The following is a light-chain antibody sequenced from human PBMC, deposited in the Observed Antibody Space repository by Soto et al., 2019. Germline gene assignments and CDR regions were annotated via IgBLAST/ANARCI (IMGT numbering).Light chain of an antibody. CDR2: WAS. J-gene: IGKJ4*01. CDR1: QSVLHSSNNKNF. V-gene: IGKV4-1*01. CDR3: QQSPSPPLT. Sequence: DIVLTQSPDSLAVSLGERATINCKSSQSVLHSSNNKNFLAWYQQKPGQPPKLLIYWASTRESGVPDRFSGSGSGTDFTLTISSLQAEDVAVYYCQQSPSPPLTFGGGTKVEI.